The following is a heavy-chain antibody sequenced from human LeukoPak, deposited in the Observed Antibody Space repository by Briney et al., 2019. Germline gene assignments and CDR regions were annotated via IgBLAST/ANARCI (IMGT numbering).Heavy chain of an antibody. D-gene: IGHD4-11*01. CDR2: IKQGGSEI. V-gene: IGHV3-7*01. J-gene: IGHJ4*02. CDR3: ARDRESESDSEGDY. Sequence: GGSLRLSCSASGFTFSRFWMSWVRQAPGKGLEYVALIKQGGSEIYHMDSVKGRFTISRDDATNSLYLQMNSLRVEDTALNYCARDRESESDSEGDYWGQGTLVTVSS. CDR1: GFTFSRFW.